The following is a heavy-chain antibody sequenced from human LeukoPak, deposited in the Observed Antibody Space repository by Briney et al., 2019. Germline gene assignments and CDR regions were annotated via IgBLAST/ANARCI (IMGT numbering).Heavy chain of an antibody. CDR1: GGTFSSYV. D-gene: IGHD2-15*01. V-gene: IGHV1-69*04. Sequence: SVKVSCKASGGTFSSYVISWVRQAPGQGLEWMGRIIPILGIANYAQKFQGRVTITADKSTSTAYMELSSLRSEDTAVYYCASSTPAVTAFDYWGQGTLVTVSS. CDR2: IIPILGIA. CDR3: ASSTPAVTAFDY. J-gene: IGHJ4*02.